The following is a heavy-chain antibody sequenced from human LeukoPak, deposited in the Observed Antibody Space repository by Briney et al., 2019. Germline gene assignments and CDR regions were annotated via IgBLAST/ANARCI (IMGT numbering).Heavy chain of an antibody. CDR1: GFTFSSYS. V-gene: IGHV3-21*01. CDR2: ISSSSSYI. J-gene: IGHJ4*02. D-gene: IGHD3-22*01. CDR3: AKTRRDYYPFDY. Sequence: GGSLRLSCAASGFTFSSYSMNWVRQAPGKGLEWVSSISSSSSYIYYADSVKGRFTISRDNAKNSLYLQMNSLRAEDTAVYYCAKTRRDYYPFDYWGQGALVTVSS.